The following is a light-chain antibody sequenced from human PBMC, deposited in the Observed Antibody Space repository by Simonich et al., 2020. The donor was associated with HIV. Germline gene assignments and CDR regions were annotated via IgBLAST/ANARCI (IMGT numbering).Light chain of an antibody. CDR1: QGIGTY. V-gene: IGKV1-9*01. CDR2: GAS. J-gene: IGKJ2*01. Sequence: DIQMTQSPSSLSASVGDRVTITCRASQGIGTYLAWYQQKPGKAPNLLIYGASTLQSGVPSRFSGSGSGTEFTLTISSLQPEDFATYYCQQLNSYPLYTFGQGTKLEIK. CDR3: QQLNSYPLYT.